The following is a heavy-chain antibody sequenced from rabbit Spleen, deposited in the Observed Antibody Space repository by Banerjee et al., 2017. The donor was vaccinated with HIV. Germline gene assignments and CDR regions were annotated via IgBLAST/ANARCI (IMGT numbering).Heavy chain of an antibody. V-gene: IGHV1S45*01. J-gene: IGHJ6*01. Sequence: QQQLVESGGGLVKPGASLTLTCKASGFSFSGGYWICWVRQAPGKGLEWIACIDTSDGDTDYANWPKGRFTISKTSSTTVTLQMTSLTAADTATYFCAREVYAYYSGPYMWGQGTLVTVS. D-gene: IGHD4-1*01. CDR3: AREVYAYYSGPYM. CDR1: GFSFSGGYW. CDR2: IDTSDGDT.